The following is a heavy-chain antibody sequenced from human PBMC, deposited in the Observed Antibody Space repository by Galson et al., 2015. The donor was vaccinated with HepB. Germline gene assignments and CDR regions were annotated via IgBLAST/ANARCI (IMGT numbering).Heavy chain of an antibody. V-gene: IGHV3-23*01. J-gene: IGHJ4*02. D-gene: IGHD2-15*01. Sequence: SLRLSCAASGFAFSTYAMRWVRQAPGKGLEWVSALSGNGYKTYYADSVRGRFTISRDNSKNTLYLQMNSLRAEDTALYYCARDPFAYSGGHWGQGTLVTVSS. CDR3: ARDPFAYSGGH. CDR1: GFAFSTYA. CDR2: LSGNGYKT.